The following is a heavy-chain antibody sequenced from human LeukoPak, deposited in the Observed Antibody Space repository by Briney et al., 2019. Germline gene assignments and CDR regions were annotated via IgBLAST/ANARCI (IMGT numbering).Heavy chain of an antibody. CDR3: ARDLGDYPPDY. V-gene: IGHV1-18*01. J-gene: IGHJ4*02. D-gene: IGHD4-17*01. CDR1: GYTFTSYG. Sequence: ASVKVSCKASGYTFTSYGISWVRQAPGQGLEWMGWISGYNTYTTYAQKFQDRVTMTKDTSTSTAYMELRSLRSDDTAVYYCARDLGDYPPDYWGQGTLVTVSS. CDR2: ISGYNTYT.